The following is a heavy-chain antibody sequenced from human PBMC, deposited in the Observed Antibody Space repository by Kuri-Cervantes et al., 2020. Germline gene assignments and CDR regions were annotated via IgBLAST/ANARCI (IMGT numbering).Heavy chain of an antibody. V-gene: IGHV3-30*02. CDR1: GFTFSSYA. J-gene: IGHJ5*02. Sequence: GESLKISCAASGFTFSSYAMHWVRQAPGKGLEWVAVIWYDGSNKYCADSVKGRFTISRDNSKNTLYLQMNSLRAEDTAVYYCAKDHHSSGWVGSWFDPWGQGTLVTVSS. CDR2: IWYDGSNK. CDR3: AKDHHSSGWVGSWFDP. D-gene: IGHD6-19*01.